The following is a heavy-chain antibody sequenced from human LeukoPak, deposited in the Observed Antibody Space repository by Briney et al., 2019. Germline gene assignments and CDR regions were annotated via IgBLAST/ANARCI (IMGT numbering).Heavy chain of an antibody. CDR2: IYYTGTT. Sequence: PSETLSLTCTVSGGSISSSGYYWGWIRQPPGKGLEWIGSIYYTGTTYYNPSLKSRVTISVGTSKNQFSLKLSSVTAADTAVYYCARHPGGSYYLFYFDYWGQGTLVTVSS. J-gene: IGHJ4*02. CDR1: GGSISSSGYY. CDR3: ARHPGGSYYLFYFDY. D-gene: IGHD1-26*01. V-gene: IGHV4-39*01.